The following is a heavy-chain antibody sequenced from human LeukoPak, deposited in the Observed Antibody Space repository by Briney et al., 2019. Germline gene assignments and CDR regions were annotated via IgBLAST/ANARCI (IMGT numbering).Heavy chain of an antibody. CDR1: GFTFSSYS. D-gene: IGHD3-10*01. J-gene: IGHJ4*02. CDR3: ARLWFGEEYFDY. Sequence: GGSLRLSCAASGFTFSSYSMNWVRQAPGKGLEWVSSISSSSSYIYYADSVKGRFTISRDNAKNSLYLQMNSLRAEDTAVYYCARLWFGEEYFDYWGQGTLVTVSS. V-gene: IGHV3-21*04. CDR2: ISSSSSYI.